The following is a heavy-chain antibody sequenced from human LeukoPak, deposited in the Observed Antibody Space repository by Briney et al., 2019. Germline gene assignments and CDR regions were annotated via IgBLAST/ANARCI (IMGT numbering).Heavy chain of an antibody. CDR1: GGTFTNYA. J-gene: IGHJ4*02. V-gene: IGHV1-69*13. Sequence: SVKVSCKASGGTFTNYAISWVRQAPGQGLEWMGGIIPLLGTPNYAQKFQGRVTITADDSTSTAYMELTSLRSEDTAVYYCARVADYGSGSHLFDYWGQGTLVAVSS. CDR2: IIPLLGTP. CDR3: ARVADYGSGSHLFDY. D-gene: IGHD3-10*01.